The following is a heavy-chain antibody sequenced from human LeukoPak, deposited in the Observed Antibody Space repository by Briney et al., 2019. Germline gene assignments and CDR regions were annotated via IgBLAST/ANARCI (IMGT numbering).Heavy chain of an antibody. V-gene: IGHV1-18*01. CDR3: ARRGLSYYFDY. CDR2: FSAYNGNT. J-gene: IGHJ4*02. CDR1: GYTFTSYG. D-gene: IGHD3-10*01. Sequence: ASVKVSCNASGYTFTSYGISWDRQGPGQGLEWMGGFSAYNGNTSNAQKFQGRVTMTRDTSTSTVYMELSRLRSEDTAVYYGARRGLSYYFDYWGQGTLVTVSS.